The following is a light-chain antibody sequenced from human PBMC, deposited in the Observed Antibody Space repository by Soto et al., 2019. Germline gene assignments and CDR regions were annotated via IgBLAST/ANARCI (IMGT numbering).Light chain of an antibody. CDR2: GAS. V-gene: IGKV3-15*01. CDR1: QSISNN. CDR3: HQYSTWRRT. J-gene: IGKJ3*01. Sequence: EIVMAQSPATLSVSPGERATLSCRASQSISNNLAWYQQKPGQAPRLIVYGASTRATGIPVRFSGSGSGTDFTLTISSLQSEDFAVYYCHQYSTWRRTFGPGTKVDIK.